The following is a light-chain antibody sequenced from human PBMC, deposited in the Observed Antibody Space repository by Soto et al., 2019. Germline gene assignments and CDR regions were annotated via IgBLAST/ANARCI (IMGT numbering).Light chain of an antibody. J-gene: IGKJ1*01. CDR2: GAS. V-gene: IGKV3-20*01. CDR3: QHYDSLPIT. Sequence: GSTQSPGTLSLSPGERATLSCRASQSVSNNYLAWYQQKPGQAPRLLIYGASNRATGIPDRFSGSGSGTDFTLTISRLEPEDFAVFYCQHYDSLPITFGQGTKVDI. CDR1: QSVSNNY.